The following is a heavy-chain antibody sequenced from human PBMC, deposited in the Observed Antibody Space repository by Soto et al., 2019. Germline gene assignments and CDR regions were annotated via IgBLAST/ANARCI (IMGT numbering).Heavy chain of an antibody. CDR2: ISYDGSNK. CDR3: AKDPGEGYSSGPTDY. J-gene: IGHJ4*02. V-gene: IGHV3-30*18. Sequence: GGSLRLSCAASGFTFSSYGIHWVRQAPGKGLEWVAVISYDGSNKYYADSVKGRFTISRDNSKNTLYLQMNSLRAEDTAVYYCAKDPGEGYSSGPTDYWGQGTLVTVSS. CDR1: GFTFSSYG. D-gene: IGHD6-19*01.